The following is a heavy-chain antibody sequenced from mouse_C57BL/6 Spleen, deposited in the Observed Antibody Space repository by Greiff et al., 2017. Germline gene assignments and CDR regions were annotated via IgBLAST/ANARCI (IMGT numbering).Heavy chain of an antibody. CDR3: ARGNYYGFYAMDY. D-gene: IGHD1-1*01. CDR1: GYTFTDYY. J-gene: IGHJ4*01. Sequence: VQLQQSGPELVKPGASVKISCKASGYTFTDYYMNWVKQSHGKSLEWIGDINPNNGGTSYNQKFKGKATLTVDKSSSTAYMELRSLTSEDSAVYYCARGNYYGFYAMDYWGQGTSVTVSS. CDR2: INPNNGGT. V-gene: IGHV1-26*01.